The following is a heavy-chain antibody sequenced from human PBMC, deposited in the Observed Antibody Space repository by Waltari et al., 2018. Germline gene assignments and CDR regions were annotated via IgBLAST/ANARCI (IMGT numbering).Heavy chain of an antibody. D-gene: IGHD3-10*01. J-gene: IGHJ4*02. V-gene: IGHV1-2*02. CDR3: ARFSWFSPSYYFDY. Sequence: QVQLVQSGAEGKKPGASVKVSCKASGYTLTGYYMHWGGQAPGQGLEWMGWINPNSGGTNYAQKFQGRVTMTRDTSISTAYMELSRLRSDDTAVYYCARFSWFSPSYYFDYWGQGTLVTVSS. CDR1: GYTLTGYY. CDR2: INPNSGGT.